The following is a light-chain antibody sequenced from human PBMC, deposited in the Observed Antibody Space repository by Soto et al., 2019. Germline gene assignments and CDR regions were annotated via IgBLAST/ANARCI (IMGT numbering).Light chain of an antibody. Sequence: EIVLTQSPGTLSLSPGERATLSCRASQSITNRYLAWYQQKPGQAPRLLIYGVSSRATGIPDRFSGSGSGTDFTLTISRLEPGDFAVYYCQKYVSLCTFGQGTKLEIK. CDR1: QSITNRY. V-gene: IGKV3-20*01. J-gene: IGKJ2*02. CDR3: QKYVSLCT. CDR2: GVS.